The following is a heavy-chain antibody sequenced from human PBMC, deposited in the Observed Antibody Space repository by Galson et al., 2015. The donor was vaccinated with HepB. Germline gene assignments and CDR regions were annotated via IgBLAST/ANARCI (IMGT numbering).Heavy chain of an antibody. V-gene: IGHV1-2*02. CDR1: GYTFTGYY. Sequence: SVKVSCKASGYTFTGYYMHWVRQAPGQGLEWMGWINPNSGGTNYAQKFQGRVTMTRDTSISTAYMELSRLRSDDTAVYYCARDLGCGGDCYPLRGAFDIWGQGTMVTVSS. CDR2: INPNSGGT. J-gene: IGHJ3*02. CDR3: ARDLGCGGDCYPLRGAFDI. D-gene: IGHD2-21*02.